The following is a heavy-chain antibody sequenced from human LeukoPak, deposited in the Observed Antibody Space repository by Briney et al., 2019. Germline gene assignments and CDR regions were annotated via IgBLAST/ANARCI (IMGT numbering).Heavy chain of an antibody. Sequence: PGGSLRLSCAASGFTFSSYAMSWVRQAPGKGLEWVSAISGSGGSTYYADSVKGRFTISRDNSKNTLYLQMNSLGAEDTAVYYCAKDLLYCSSTSCYRGYAFDIWGQGTMVTVSS. V-gene: IGHV3-23*01. CDR3: AKDLLYCSSTSCYRGYAFDI. CDR1: GFTFSSYA. CDR2: ISGSGGST. J-gene: IGHJ3*02. D-gene: IGHD2-2*01.